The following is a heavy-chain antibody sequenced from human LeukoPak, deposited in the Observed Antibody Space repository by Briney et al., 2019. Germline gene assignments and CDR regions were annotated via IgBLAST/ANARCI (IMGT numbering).Heavy chain of an antibody. J-gene: IGHJ2*01. V-gene: IGHV3-7*01. CDR2: INHDGRET. D-gene: IGHD6-13*01. CDR3: AKGYIIAGRQWYLDL. Sequence: GGSLRLSCLGSGFNFRYFWMSWVRQAPGKGPEWVANINHDGRETYYADSVKGRFIISRDNAKDSLYLQMNSLRAEDAAVYYCAKGYIIAGRQWYLDLWGRGTLVGVSS. CDR1: GFNFRYFW.